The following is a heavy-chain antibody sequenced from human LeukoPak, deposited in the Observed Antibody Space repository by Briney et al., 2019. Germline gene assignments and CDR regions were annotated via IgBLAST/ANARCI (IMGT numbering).Heavy chain of an antibody. V-gene: IGHV4-34*01. CDR3: ALVVDYSGSGTYLVDY. J-gene: IGHJ4*02. CDR1: GGSFNVYH. D-gene: IGHD3-10*01. CDR2: ISHSGST. Sequence: SEALSLTCAVSGGSFNVYHWRWIRQPPGKGLEWIGEISHSGSTNYNPSLMSRVTVSVDTSKKQFSLKLTSVTAADTAVYYCALVVDYSGSGTYLVDYWGQGTLVTVSS.